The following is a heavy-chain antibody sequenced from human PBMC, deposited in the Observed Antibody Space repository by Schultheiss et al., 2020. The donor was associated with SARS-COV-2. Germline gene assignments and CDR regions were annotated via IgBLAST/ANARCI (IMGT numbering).Heavy chain of an antibody. CDR3: AKDMEYSSSWYFAGVLDY. J-gene: IGHJ4*02. D-gene: IGHD6-13*01. Sequence: GESLKISCAGSGFTFSSYSMSWVRQAPGKGLEWLAYIPGSSSTMYYADSVKGRFTISRDNAKNSLYLQMNSLRAEDTAVYYCAKDMEYSSSWYFAGVLDYWGQGTLVTVSS. CDR1: GFTFSSYS. CDR2: IPGSSSTM. V-gene: IGHV3-48*01.